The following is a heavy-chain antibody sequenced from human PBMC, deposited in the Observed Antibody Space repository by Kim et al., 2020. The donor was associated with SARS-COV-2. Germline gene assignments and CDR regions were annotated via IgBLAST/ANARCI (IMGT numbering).Heavy chain of an antibody. V-gene: IGHV3-73*01. CDR2: IKSKSNNYAT. CDR1: GFTFSASA. J-gene: IGHJ2*01. CDR3: TRLGLNYVDL. Sequence: GGSLRLSCAASGFTFSASAMHWVRQASGKGLEWVGRIKSKSNNYATVYTASVKGRFTISRDDSKNTAYLQMNNLKTEDTAVYYCTRLGLNYVDLWGRGTLVTVSS.